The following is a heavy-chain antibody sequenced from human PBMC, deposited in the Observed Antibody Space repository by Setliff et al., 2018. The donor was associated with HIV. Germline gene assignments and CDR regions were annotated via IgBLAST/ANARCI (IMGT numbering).Heavy chain of an antibody. CDR3: ARDKDGFDI. J-gene: IGHJ3*02. V-gene: IGHV1-2*06. CDR2: INPNSGDT. CDR1: GYTLTGYY. D-gene: IGHD2-15*01. Sequence: PSVKVSCKASGYTLTGYYINWVRRAPGQGLEWMGRINPNSGDTNYTQSFQGRVTMTRDRSINTAYLELSSLKSDDTAVYYCARDKDGFDIWGQGTMVTVSS.